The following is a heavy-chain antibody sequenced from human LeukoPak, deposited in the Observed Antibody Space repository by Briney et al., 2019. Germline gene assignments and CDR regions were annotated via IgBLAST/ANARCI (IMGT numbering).Heavy chain of an antibody. D-gene: IGHD3-10*01. Sequence: GASVKVSCKASGYTFTSYDINWVRQATGQGLEWMGWRNPNSGNTGYAQKFQGRVTISRNTSISTAYMELSSLRSEDTAVYYCGRYPRPYDSMVRGFGDFAFDIWGQGTMVTVSS. J-gene: IGHJ3*02. V-gene: IGHV1-8*03. CDR1: GYTFTSYD. CDR2: RNPNSGNT. CDR3: GRYPRPYDSMVRGFGDFAFDI.